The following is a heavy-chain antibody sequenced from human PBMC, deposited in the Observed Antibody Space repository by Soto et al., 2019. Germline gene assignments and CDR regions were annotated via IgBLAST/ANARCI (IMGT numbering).Heavy chain of an antibody. J-gene: IGHJ6*02. CDR2: IIPHVDAA. V-gene: IGHV1-69*13. CDR1: GGTFDNYA. CDR3: AKGSYYDASSAYETTAFYYNYFGLDV. Sequence: EASVKVSCKASGGTFDNYAISWVRQAPGQGLEWVGGIIPHVDAANYAQKFQGRVTIAADESAGTAYMELSRLTSEDTAVYYCAKGSYYDASSAYETTAFYYNYFGLDVWGQGTTVTF. D-gene: IGHD3-22*01.